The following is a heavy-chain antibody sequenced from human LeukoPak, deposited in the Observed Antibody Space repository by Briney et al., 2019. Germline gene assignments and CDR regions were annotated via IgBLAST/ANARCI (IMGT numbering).Heavy chain of an antibody. D-gene: IGHD1-1*01. J-gene: IGHJ4*02. CDR3: ARELERTFDF. CDR1: GFTFSRHA. Sequence: GGSLRLSCAASGFTFSRHAMHWVRQAPGKGLEWVAIISYDGRNKYYADSVKGRFTISRDNSKNTLYLQVNSLRAEDTAVYFCARELERTFDFWGQGTLVTVSS. V-gene: IGHV3-30*04. CDR2: ISYDGRNK.